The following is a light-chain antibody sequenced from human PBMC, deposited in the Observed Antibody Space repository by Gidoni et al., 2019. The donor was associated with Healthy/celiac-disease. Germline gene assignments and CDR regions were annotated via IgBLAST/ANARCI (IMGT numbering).Light chain of an antibody. J-gene: IGKJ5*01. V-gene: IGKV3-15*01. CDR1: QSVSSN. CDR3: QQYNNWPPT. CDR2: GAS. Sequence: EIVMTQSPATLPVSPGERATLSCRASQSVSSNLAWYQQKPGQAPRLLIYGASTRATGIPARFSGSGSGTEFTLTISSLQSEDFAVYYCQQYNNWPPTFGQXTRLEIK.